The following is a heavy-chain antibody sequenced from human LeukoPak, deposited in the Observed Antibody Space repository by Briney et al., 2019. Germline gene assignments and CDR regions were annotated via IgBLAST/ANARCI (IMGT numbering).Heavy chain of an antibody. CDR3: TTSSGIVLMVYAIQQDY. Sequence: GGSLRLSCAASGFTFSNAWMSWVRQAPGKGLEWVGRIKSKTDGGTTDYAAPVKGRFTISRDDSKNTLYLQMNSLKTEDTAVYYCTTSSGIVLMVYAIQQDYWGQGTLVTVSS. V-gene: IGHV3-15*01. J-gene: IGHJ4*02. CDR1: GFTFSNAW. CDR2: IKSKTDGGTT. D-gene: IGHD2-8*01.